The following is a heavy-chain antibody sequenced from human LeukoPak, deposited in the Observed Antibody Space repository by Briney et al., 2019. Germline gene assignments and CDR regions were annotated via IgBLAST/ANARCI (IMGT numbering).Heavy chain of an antibody. CDR2: ISGSGGST. J-gene: IGHJ4*02. Sequence: GGSLRLSCAASGFTFSRYAMSWVRQAPGKGLEWVSAISGSGGSTYYADSVKGRFTISRDNSKNTLYLQMNSLRAEDTAVYYCAKLGFFYLDYFEYWGQGTLVTVSS. V-gene: IGHV3-23*01. CDR1: GFTFSRYA. D-gene: IGHD3-10*01. CDR3: AKLGFFYLDYFEY.